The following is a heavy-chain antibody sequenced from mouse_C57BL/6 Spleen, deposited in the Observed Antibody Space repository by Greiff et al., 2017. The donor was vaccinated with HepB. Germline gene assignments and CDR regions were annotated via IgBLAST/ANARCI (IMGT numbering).Heavy chain of an antibody. J-gene: IGHJ4*01. D-gene: IGHD6-5*01. Sequence: DVMLVESGGGLVKPGGSLKLSCAASGFTFSDYGMHWVRQAPEKGLEWVAYISSGSSTIYYADTVKGRFPISRDNAKNTLFLQMTSLRSEDTAMYYCARKPPNYYAMDYWGQGTSVTVSS. CDR3: ARKPPNYYAMDY. CDR1: GFTFSDYG. CDR2: ISSGSSTI. V-gene: IGHV5-17*01.